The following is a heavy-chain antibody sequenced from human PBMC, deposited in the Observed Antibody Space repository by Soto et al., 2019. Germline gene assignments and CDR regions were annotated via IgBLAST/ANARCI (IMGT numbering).Heavy chain of an antibody. CDR1: GFTFSSYW. V-gene: IGHV3-7*05. CDR2: IKQDESEK. D-gene: IGHD6-19*01. CDR3: VRDSCSGWSFDN. Sequence: DVQLVESGGGLVQPGGSLRLSCAASGFTFSSYWMSWVRQAPGKGLEWVANIKQDESEKYYVDSVKGRFTISRDNAKNSMYLQMNSLRAEDTAVYYCVRDSCSGWSFDNWGQGTLVTVSS. J-gene: IGHJ4*02.